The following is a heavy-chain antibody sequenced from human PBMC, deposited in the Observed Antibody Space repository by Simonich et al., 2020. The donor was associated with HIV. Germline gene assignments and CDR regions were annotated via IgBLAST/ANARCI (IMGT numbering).Heavy chain of an antibody. CDR3: ALDQINSPALH. V-gene: IGHV1-69-2*01. CDR2: VVPEDGET. Sequence: EVQLVQSGAEVKKPGAAVKISCHFSGYTFTDYYIHWVQQAPEKGLEWMGLVVPEDGETVYTERFQGRVTITADTSTDTAYMELNSLTSEDTAVYYCALDQINSPALHWGQGSLVTVSS. CDR1: GYTFTDYY. D-gene: IGHD1-20*01. J-gene: IGHJ1*01.